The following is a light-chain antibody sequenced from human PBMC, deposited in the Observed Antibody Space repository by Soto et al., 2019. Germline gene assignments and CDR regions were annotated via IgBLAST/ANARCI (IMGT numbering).Light chain of an antibody. Sequence: QSALTQPPSASGSPGQSVTISCTGTSSDIGAYNYVSWYQQYPGKAPKLLIYDNDQRPSGVPDRFSGSKSGTSASLTISGLQSEDEGDYYCAAWDDSLNVIWNWVFGGGTQLTVL. CDR1: SSDIGAYNY. J-gene: IGLJ3*02. CDR2: DND. V-gene: IGLV2-8*01. CDR3: AAWDDSLNVIWNWV.